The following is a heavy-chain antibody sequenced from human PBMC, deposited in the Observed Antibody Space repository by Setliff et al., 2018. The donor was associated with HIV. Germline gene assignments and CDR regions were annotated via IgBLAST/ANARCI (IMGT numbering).Heavy chain of an antibody. CDR1: GFSFSDYY. J-gene: IGHJ5*02. CDR3: ARFANYYHTSGYGWFDP. CDR2: ISDSDTDI. V-gene: IGHV3-11*01. D-gene: IGHD3-22*01. Sequence: AGGSMRLSCAASGFSFSDYYMSWIRQAPGKGLECISYISDSDTDIYYADSVRGRFTISRDNAKSSLYLQMNSLRAEDTAVYYCARFANYYHTSGYGWFDPWGQGTLVTVSS.